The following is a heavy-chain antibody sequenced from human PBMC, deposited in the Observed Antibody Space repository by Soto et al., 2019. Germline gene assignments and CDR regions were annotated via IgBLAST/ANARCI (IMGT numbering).Heavy chain of an antibody. CDR3: AKRYCSGGTCHHDY. D-gene: IGHD2-15*01. J-gene: IGHJ4*02. V-gene: IGHV3-23*01. Sequence: XGSLILSCAASGFTFSSYAMSWVRQAPGKGLEWVSGISGSGGSTYNADSVKGRFTISRDNSKNTLYLQMNSLRAEDTAVYYCAKRYCSGGTCHHDYWGQGTLVTVSS. CDR1: GFTFSSYA. CDR2: ISGSGGST.